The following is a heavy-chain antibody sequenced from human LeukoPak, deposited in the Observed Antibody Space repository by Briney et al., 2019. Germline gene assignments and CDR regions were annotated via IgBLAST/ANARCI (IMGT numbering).Heavy chain of an antibody. Sequence: PGGSLRLSCAASGFTFSSYAMSWVRQAPGKGREWVSAISGSGGSTCYADSVKGRFTISRDNSKNTLYLQMNSLRAEDTAVYYCANSFYCSGGSCYDDYWGQGTLVTVSS. D-gene: IGHD2-15*01. CDR3: ANSFYCSGGSCYDDY. CDR2: ISGSGGST. CDR1: GFTFSSYA. J-gene: IGHJ4*02. V-gene: IGHV3-23*01.